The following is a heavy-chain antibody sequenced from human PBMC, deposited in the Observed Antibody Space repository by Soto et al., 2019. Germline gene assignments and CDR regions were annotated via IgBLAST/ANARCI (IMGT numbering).Heavy chain of an antibody. D-gene: IGHD3-10*01. Sequence: VKVSCKASGGTFSSYAISWVRQAPGQGLEWMGGIIPIFGTANYAQKFQGRVTITADESTSTAYMELSSLRSEDTAVYYCAREVYYYGSGSPSYGMDVWGQGTTVTVSS. J-gene: IGHJ6*02. V-gene: IGHV1-69*13. CDR1: GGTFSSYA. CDR2: IIPIFGTA. CDR3: AREVYYYGSGSPSYGMDV.